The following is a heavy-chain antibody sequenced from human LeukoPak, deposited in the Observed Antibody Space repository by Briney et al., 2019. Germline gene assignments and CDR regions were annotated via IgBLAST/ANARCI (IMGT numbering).Heavy chain of an antibody. V-gene: IGHV3-53*01. J-gene: IGHJ6*02. Sequence: GGSLRLSCAASGFTVSSNYMRWVRQAPGKGLEWVSVIYSGGSTYYADSVKGRFTISRDNSKNTLYLQMNSLRAEDTAVYYCARAIYLEYYYGMDVWGQGTTVTVSS. D-gene: IGHD3-3*01. CDR3: ARAIYLEYYYGMDV. CDR1: GFTVSSNY. CDR2: IYSGGST.